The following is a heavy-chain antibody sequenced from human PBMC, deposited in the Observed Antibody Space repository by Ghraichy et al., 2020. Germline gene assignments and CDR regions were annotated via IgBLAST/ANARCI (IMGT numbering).Heavy chain of an antibody. CDR1: GFTFSSYA. CDR3: ARDYGDYPYWYFDL. J-gene: IGHJ2*01. D-gene: IGHD4-17*01. V-gene: IGHV3-74*01. Sequence: GGSLRLSCAASGFTFSSYAMSWVRQAPGKGLEWVSRTNSDGSYTSYADSVKGRFTISRDNAKNTLYLQMNSLRAEDTAVYYCARDYGDYPYWYFDLWGRGTLVTVSS. CDR2: TNSDGSYT.